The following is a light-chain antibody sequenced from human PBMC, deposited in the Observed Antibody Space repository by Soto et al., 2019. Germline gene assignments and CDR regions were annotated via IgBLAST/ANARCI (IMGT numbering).Light chain of an antibody. V-gene: IGLV2-14*01. Sequence: LTQPASVSGSPGQSITISCTGTSSDVGGYNYVSWYQQQPGKAPKLMIHEVSNRPSGVSNRFSGSKSGNTASLTISGLQAEDEADYYCSSYTSSRAYVFGSGTKVTVL. CDR3: SSYTSSRAYV. CDR2: EVS. CDR1: SSDVGGYNY. J-gene: IGLJ1*01.